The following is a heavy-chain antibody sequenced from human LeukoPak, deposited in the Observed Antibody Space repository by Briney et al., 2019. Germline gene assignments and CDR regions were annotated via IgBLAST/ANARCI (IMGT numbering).Heavy chain of an antibody. D-gene: IGHD6-19*01. CDR2: IKVDGIEK. Sequence: PGGSLRLSCVASGFIFSDYWMSWVRQAPGKGPEWVANIKVDGIEKYYADSVKGRFTISRDNAKNSLYLQMNSLRAEDTAVYYCARDNAGSGWVYWGQGTLVTVSS. CDR3: ARDNAGSGWVY. CDR1: GFIFSDYW. V-gene: IGHV3-7*04. J-gene: IGHJ4*02.